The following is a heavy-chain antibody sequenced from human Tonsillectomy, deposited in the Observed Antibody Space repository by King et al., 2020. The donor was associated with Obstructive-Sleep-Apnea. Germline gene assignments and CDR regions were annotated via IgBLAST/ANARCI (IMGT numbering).Heavy chain of an antibody. D-gene: IGHD3-16*01. Sequence: QLVQSGGGLVQPGGSLRLSCEASGFIFSRFSMNWVRQAPGKGLELVSYINFDSSHRYYADSVQGRFTISRDNARNSLFLQMNSLRAEDTGVYYCVRDLHWAHDIWGQGTVVTVSS. CDR2: INFDSSHR. CDR3: VRDLHWAHDI. J-gene: IGHJ3*02. CDR1: GFIFSRFS. V-gene: IGHV3-48*01.